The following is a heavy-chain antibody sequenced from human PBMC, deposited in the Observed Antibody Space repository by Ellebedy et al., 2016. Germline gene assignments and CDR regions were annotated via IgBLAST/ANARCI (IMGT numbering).Heavy chain of an antibody. J-gene: IGHJ2*01. CDR3: ARDVKGLWLQSRNWYFDL. CDR2: ISSSSTI. Sequence: GESLKISCAASGFTFSSYSMNWVRQAPGKGLEWVSYISSSSTIYYADSVKGRFTISRDNAKNSLYLQMNSLRAEDTAVYYCARDVKGLWLQSRNWYFDLWGRGTLVTVSS. V-gene: IGHV3-48*04. D-gene: IGHD5-24*01. CDR1: GFTFSSYS.